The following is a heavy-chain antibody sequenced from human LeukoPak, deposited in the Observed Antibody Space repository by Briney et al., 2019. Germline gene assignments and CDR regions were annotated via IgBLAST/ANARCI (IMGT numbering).Heavy chain of an antibody. J-gene: IGHJ5*02. CDR1: GFTFSSYA. Sequence: GGSLRLSCAASGFTFSSYAMSWVRQAPGKGLEWVSAISGSGGSTYYADSVNGRFTISRDNSKNTLYMQMTSPSADATAVYYSAKDYYDSSGYRPFDPWDQGPLVTVSS. CDR2: ISGSGGST. D-gene: IGHD3-22*01. V-gene: IGHV3-23*01. CDR3: AKDYYDSSGYRPFDP.